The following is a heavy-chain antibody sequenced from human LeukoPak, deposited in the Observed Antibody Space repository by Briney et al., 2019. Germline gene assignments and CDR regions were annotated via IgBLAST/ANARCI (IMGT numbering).Heavy chain of an antibody. D-gene: IGHD6-19*01. Sequence: ASVKVSCKASGYTFTGYYMHWVRQAPGQGLEWMGWINPNSGGTNYAQKFQGRVTMTRDTSISTAYMELSRLRSDDTAVYYCARVGYSSGWRRYYYGVDVWGQGTTVTVSS. J-gene: IGHJ6*02. CDR2: INPNSGGT. V-gene: IGHV1-2*02. CDR3: ARVGYSSGWRRYYYGVDV. CDR1: GYTFTGYY.